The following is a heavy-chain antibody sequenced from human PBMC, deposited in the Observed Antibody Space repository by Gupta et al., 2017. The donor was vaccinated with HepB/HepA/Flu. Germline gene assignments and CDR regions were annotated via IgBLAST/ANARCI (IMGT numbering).Heavy chain of an antibody. J-gene: IGHJ4*02. D-gene: IGHD3-10*01. Sequence: EVQLVESGGGLVKPGGSLRVSCAASGFTFNSYSMNWVRQAPGKGLEWVSLISRSSTYKHYADSVKGRFTISRDNAKNSLYLQMSSLRVEDTAVYYCTRDGPNNSGFNWGQGTLVTVSS. CDR3: TRDGPNNSGFN. V-gene: IGHV3-21*01. CDR1: GFTFNSYS. CDR2: ISRSSTYK.